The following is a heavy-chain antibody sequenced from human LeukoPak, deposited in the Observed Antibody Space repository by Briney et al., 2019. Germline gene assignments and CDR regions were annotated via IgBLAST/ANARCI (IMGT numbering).Heavy chain of an antibody. V-gene: IGHV3-7*04. J-gene: IGHJ4*02. D-gene: IGHD2-21*01. CDR1: GFIFSSYW. CDR2: IKHDGSDN. Sequence: PGGSLRLSCAASGFIFSSYWMSWVRQAPGKGLEWVANIKHDGSDNYYVDSVKGRFTISRDNAKNSLYLQMNSLRAEDTAVYYCARGGGGLDYWGQGTLVTVSS. CDR3: ARGGGGLDY.